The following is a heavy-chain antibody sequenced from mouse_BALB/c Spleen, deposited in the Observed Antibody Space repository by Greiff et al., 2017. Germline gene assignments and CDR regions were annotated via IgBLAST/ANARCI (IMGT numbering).Heavy chain of an antibody. CDR3: ARLRYGYAMDY. D-gene: IGHD2-14*01. V-gene: IGHV5-12-2*01. CDR1: GFTFSSYT. J-gene: IGHJ4*01. Sequence: DVMLVESGGGLVQPGGSLKLSCAASGFTFSSYTMSWVRQTPEKRLEWVAYISNGGGSTYYPDTVKGRFTISRDNAKNTLYLQMSSLKSEDTAMYYCARLRYGYAMDYWGQGTSVTVSS. CDR2: ISNGGGST.